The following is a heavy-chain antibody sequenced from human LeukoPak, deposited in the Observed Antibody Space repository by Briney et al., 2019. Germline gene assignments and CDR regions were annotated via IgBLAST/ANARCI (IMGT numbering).Heavy chain of an antibody. Sequence: PGGSLRLSCAASGFTFSSYSMNWVRQAPGKGLEWVANIKQDGSEKYYVDSVKGRFTISRDNAKNSLYLQMNSLRAEDTAVYYCARIRGYDFWSGYPPTTDYYYYGMDVWGQGTTVTVSS. CDR2: IKQDGSEK. V-gene: IGHV3-7*01. D-gene: IGHD3-3*01. J-gene: IGHJ6*02. CDR3: ARIRGYDFWSGYPPTTDYYYYGMDV. CDR1: GFTFSSYS.